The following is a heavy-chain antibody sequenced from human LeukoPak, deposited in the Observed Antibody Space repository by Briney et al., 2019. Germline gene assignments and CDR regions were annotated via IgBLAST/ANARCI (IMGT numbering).Heavy chain of an antibody. J-gene: IGHJ6*02. CDR2: IYYSGST. CDR3: ARERSCYGSGSLYYYYGMDV. V-gene: IGHV4-59*01. CDR1: GGSISSYY. Sequence: SETLSLTCTVSGGSISSYYWSWIRQPPGKGLWWIGYIYYSGSTNYNPSLKSRVTISVDTSKNQFSLKLSSVTAADTAVYYCARERSCYGSGSLYYYYGMDVWGQGTTVTVSS. D-gene: IGHD3-10*01.